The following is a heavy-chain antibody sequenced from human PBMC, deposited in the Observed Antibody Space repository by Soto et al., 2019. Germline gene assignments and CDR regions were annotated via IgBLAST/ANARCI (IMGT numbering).Heavy chain of an antibody. CDR1: GYSLSEFS. Sequence: QVQLVQSGAEVKKPGASVKVSCKDSGYSLSEFSIHWVRQAPGKGLEWMGGSDPEADKTAYAQKFQGRVTMTEDTSVERAFVELRSLRSEDTAVYYCVRVKRQGGTWQNPGCMDVWYQWTTLSGSS. CDR2: SDPEADKT. V-gene: IGHV1-24*01. D-gene: IGHD1-1*01. CDR3: VRVKRQGGTWQNPGCMDV. J-gene: IGHJ6*02.